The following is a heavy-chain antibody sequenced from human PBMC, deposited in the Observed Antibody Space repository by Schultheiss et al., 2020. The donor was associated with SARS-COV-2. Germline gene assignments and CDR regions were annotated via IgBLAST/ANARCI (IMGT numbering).Heavy chain of an antibody. CDR2: IYYSGST. CDR1: GGSFSSGGYY. CDR3: ARERITMVRGQGWFDP. Sequence: SETLSLTCTVSGGSFSSGGYYWSWIRQHPGKGLEWIGYIYYSGSTYYNPSLKSRVTISVDTSKNQFSLKLSSVTAADTAVYYCARERITMVRGQGWFDPWGQGTLVTVSS. V-gene: IGHV4-31*03. D-gene: IGHD3-10*01. J-gene: IGHJ5*02.